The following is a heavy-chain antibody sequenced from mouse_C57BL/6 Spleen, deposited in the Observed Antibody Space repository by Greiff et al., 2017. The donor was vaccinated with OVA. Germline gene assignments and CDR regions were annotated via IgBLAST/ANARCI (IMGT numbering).Heavy chain of an antibody. Sequence: QVQLQQPGAELVKPGASVKLSCKASGYTFTSYWMHWVKQRPGQGLEWIGYIYPRDGSTKYNEKFKGKATLTADKSSSTAYMQLNSLTSEDSAVYFCARERGIYYGSSYVWYFDVWGTGTTVTVSS. CDR2: IYPRDGST. V-gene: IGHV1-64*01. CDR1: GYTFTSYW. J-gene: IGHJ1*03. CDR3: ARERGIYYGSSYVWYFDV. D-gene: IGHD1-1*01.